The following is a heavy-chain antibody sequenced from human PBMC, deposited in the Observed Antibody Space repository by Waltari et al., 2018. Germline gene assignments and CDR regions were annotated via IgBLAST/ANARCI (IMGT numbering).Heavy chain of an antibody. CDR3: AGSYSTPPDRGNWFDP. CDR2: IIPIVVTA. Sequence: QVQLVQSGAEVKKPGSSVKVSCKASGGTFSSYAISWVRQAPGQGLEWMGGIIPIVVTANYAQKFQGRVTITADESTSTAYMELSSLRSEDTAVYYCAGSYSTPPDRGNWFDPWGQGTLVTVSS. D-gene: IGHD4-4*01. CDR1: GGTFSSYA. V-gene: IGHV1-69*12. J-gene: IGHJ5*02.